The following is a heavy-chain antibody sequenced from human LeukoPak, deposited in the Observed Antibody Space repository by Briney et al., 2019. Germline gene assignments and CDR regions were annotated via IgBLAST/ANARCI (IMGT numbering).Heavy chain of an antibody. J-gene: IGHJ4*02. CDR3: ARGRSQRSYFDY. D-gene: IGHD4-17*01. CDR1: GYTFTNYW. Sequence: GESLKISCKGSGYTFTNYWIGWVRHMPGKGLEWMGIIYSGDSDTRYSPSFQGQVTISADKSINTAYLQWSRLKASDTAMYFCARGRSQRSYFDYWGQGTLVTVSS. CDR2: IYSGDSDT. V-gene: IGHV5-51*01.